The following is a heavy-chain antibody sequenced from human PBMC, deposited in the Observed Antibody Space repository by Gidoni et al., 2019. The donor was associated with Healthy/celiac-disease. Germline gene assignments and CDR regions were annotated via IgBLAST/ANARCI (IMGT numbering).Heavy chain of an antibody. D-gene: IGHD3-22*01. Sequence: QVQLVQSGAEVKKPGSSVKVSCKASGGTFSSYAISWVRQAPGQGLEWMGGIIPIFGTANYAQKFQGRVTITADESTSTAYMELSSLRSEDTAVYYCARDQTYDSSGYYGPTGGYFDYWGQGTLVTVSS. CDR1: GGTFSSYA. J-gene: IGHJ4*02. CDR3: ARDQTYDSSGYYGPTGGYFDY. V-gene: IGHV1-69*01. CDR2: IIPIFGTA.